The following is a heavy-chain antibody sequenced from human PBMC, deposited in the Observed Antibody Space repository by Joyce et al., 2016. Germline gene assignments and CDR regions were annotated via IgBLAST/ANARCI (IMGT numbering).Heavy chain of an antibody. Sequence: EAQLVQSGGGLIQAGGSLRLSCVGSGFSVSISYMRWVRQAPGKGLEWVSTIFGGGTTHYADSVKGRFTISRDNAKNAFYLDLSSLRVDDTAVYYCVRNMATYDKIWGGGFDPWGQGSLVTVSS. CDR1: GFSVSISY. J-gene: IGHJ5*02. CDR3: VRNMATYDKIWGGGFDP. V-gene: IGHV3-53*01. CDR2: IFGGGTT. D-gene: IGHD3-9*01.